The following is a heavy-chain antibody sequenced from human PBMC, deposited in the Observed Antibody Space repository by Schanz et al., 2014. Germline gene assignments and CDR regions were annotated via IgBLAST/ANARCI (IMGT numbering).Heavy chain of an antibody. D-gene: IGHD3-16*01. V-gene: IGHV3-48*02. Sequence: VQVAESGGGLVLPGGSLRLSCDASGFTFETYLMAWVRQAPGKGLEWISYIKISGDVFYTDSVKGRFTISRDNAKSSLYLQMSSLRDEDTAIYYCVRDYWGFDNWGQGTLVTVSS. CDR1: GFTFETYL. CDR2: IKISGDV. CDR3: VRDYWGFDN. J-gene: IGHJ4*02.